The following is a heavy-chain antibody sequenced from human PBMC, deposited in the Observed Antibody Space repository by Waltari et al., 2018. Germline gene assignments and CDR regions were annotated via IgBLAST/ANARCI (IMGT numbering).Heavy chain of an antibody. Sequence: EVHRVESGGGLVKPGGSLRLSCAASGFSFSNYSMNWVRQAPGKGLEWVSSISSSSGYTHYADSVKGRFTISRDNAKNSLYLQMNSLRAEDTAVYYCATGGWGFYLDYWGQGTLVTVSS. V-gene: IGHV3-21*01. CDR2: ISSSSGYT. CDR1: GFSFSNYS. D-gene: IGHD7-27*01. CDR3: ATGGWGFYLDY. J-gene: IGHJ4*02.